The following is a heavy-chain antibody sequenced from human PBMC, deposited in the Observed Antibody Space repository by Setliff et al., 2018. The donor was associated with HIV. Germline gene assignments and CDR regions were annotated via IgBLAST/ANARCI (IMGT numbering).Heavy chain of an antibody. Sequence: GGSLRLSCAASGFRFSVYSMHWVRQAPGKGLEWVADIKQDGSKAYYMDSVKGRFTISRDNPKNSLYLQMTSLRAEDTAVYYCARDDSNGNTDAFDIWGQGTTVTVSS. CDR3: ARDDSNGNTDAFDI. CDR1: GFRFSVYS. D-gene: IGHD5-18*01. J-gene: IGHJ3*02. V-gene: IGHV3-7*04. CDR2: IKQDGSKA.